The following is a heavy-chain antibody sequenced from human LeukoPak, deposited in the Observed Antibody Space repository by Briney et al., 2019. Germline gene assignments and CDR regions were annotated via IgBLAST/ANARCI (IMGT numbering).Heavy chain of an antibody. D-gene: IGHD1-26*01. V-gene: IGHV4-34*01. CDR1: GGSISSNY. CDR2: IDHSGNT. J-gene: IGHJ4*02. CDR3: ARQGSISAFDL. Sequence: SETLSLTCTVSGGSISSNYWSWIRQPPGKGLEWIGEIDHSGNTKYNPSLKSQVTISVDRSKNQFSLNLRSLSAADTAVYFCARQGSISAFDLWGRGTLVTVSS.